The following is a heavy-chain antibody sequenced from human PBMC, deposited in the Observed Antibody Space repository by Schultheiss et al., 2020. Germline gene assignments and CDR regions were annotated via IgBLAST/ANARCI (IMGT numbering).Heavy chain of an antibody. CDR3: ARAGVTGTTVDY. Sequence: GGSLRLSCAASGFTFSSYAMSWVRQAPGKGLEWVAVISYDGSNKYFADSVKGRFTISRDNAKNSLYLQMNSLRAEDTAVYYCARAGVTGTTVDYWGQGTLVTVSS. CDR2: ISYDGSNK. D-gene: IGHD1-20*01. V-gene: IGHV3-30*07. J-gene: IGHJ4*02. CDR1: GFTFSSYA.